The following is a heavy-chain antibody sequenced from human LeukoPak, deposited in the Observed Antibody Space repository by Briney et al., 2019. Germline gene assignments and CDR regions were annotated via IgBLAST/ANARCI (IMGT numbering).Heavy chain of an antibody. CDR1: GGTFTSYA. CDR3: ARTGRSGYYPGY. V-gene: IGHV1-69*04. J-gene: IGHJ4*02. Sequence: SVKVSCKASGGTFTSYAISWVRQAPGQGLGWMGRIIPILGIANYAQKFQGRVTITADKSTSTAYMELSSLRSEDTAVYYCARTGRSGYYPGYWGQGTLVTVSS. CDR2: IIPILGIA. D-gene: IGHD3-22*01.